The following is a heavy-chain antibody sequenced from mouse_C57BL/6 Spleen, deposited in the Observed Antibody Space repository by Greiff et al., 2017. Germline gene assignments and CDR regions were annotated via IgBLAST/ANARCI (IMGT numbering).Heavy chain of an antibody. J-gene: IGHJ2*01. CDR2: IDPSDSYT. Sequence: QVQLKQPGAELVMPGASVKLSCKASGYTFTSYWMHWVKQRPGQGLEWIGEIDPSDSYTNYNQKFKGKSTLTVDKSSSTAYMQLSSLTSEDSAVYYCARGGYGRNYFDYWGQGTTLTVSS. CDR3: ARGGYGRNYFDY. V-gene: IGHV1-69*01. D-gene: IGHD1-1*01. CDR1: GYTFTSYW.